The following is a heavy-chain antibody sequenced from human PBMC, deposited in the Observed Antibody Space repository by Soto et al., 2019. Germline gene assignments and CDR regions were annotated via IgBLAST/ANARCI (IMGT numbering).Heavy chain of an antibody. D-gene: IGHD1-26*01. CDR1: GFTFSNYG. CDR2: IKQDGSEK. J-gene: IGHJ2*01. CDR3: ARRATTSEGYFDL. Sequence: GGSLRLSCAACGFTFSNYGISWVRQAPWKGLEWVANIKQDGSEKNYKDSVKGRLTISRDNAKNSLSLQMNSLRAEDTAVYYCARRATTSEGYFDLWGRRTLVPVSS. V-gene: IGHV3-7*01.